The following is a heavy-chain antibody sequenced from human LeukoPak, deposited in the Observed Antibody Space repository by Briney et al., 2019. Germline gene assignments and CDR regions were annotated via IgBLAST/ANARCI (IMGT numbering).Heavy chain of an antibody. V-gene: IGHV3-23*01. Sequence: PGGSLRLSCAASGFTFSTYAMTWVRQAPGKGLEWLSSISGSGNSAYYADSVKGRFTISRDKSKSTLSLQMNSLRVEDTAVYYCAKGAYVGGSSGYYPIWGQGTMVTVSS. J-gene: IGHJ3*01. CDR2: ISGSGNSA. CDR1: GFTFSTYA. CDR3: AKGAYVGGSSGYYPI. D-gene: IGHD3-22*01.